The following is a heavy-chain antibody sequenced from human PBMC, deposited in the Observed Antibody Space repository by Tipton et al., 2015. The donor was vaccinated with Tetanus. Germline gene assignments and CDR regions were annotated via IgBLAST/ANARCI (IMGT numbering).Heavy chain of an antibody. Sequence: SLRLSCAASGFTFSNYAMHWVRQAPGTGLEWVAVISYHGTKTYYADSVRDRFTISRDSSKNTLYLQVNSLRAEDTAVYYCARDDDNGDYNLDYWGQGTLVTVSS. CDR2: ISYHGTKT. J-gene: IGHJ4*02. V-gene: IGHV3-30-3*01. CDR3: ARDDDNGDYNLDY. CDR1: GFTFSNYA. D-gene: IGHD4-17*01.